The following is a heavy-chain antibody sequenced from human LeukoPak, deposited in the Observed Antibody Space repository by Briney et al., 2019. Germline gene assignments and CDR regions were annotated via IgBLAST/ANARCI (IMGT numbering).Heavy chain of an antibody. D-gene: IGHD6-19*01. V-gene: IGHV3-43*02. CDR3: AKDHSVLQWLGDFDY. J-gene: IGHJ4*02. Sequence: PGGSLRLSCAASGFTFDDYAMHWVRQAPGKGLEWVSLISGDGGGTYYADSVKGRFTISRDNSKNSLYLQMNSLRTEDTALYYCAKDHSVLQWLGDFDYWGQGTLVTVSS. CDR2: ISGDGGGT. CDR1: GFTFDDYA.